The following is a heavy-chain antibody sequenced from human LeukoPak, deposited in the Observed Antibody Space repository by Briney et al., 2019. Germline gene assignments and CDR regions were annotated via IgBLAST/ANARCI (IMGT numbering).Heavy chain of an antibody. CDR3: ARLGSSGWYRNWFDP. CDR1: GGSISSYY. CDR2: IYYSGST. D-gene: IGHD6-19*01. J-gene: IGHJ5*02. Sequence: PSEALSLTCTVSGGSISSYYWSWIRQPPGKGLEWIGYIYYSGSTNDTPSRRSRVTISVDTSKNQFSLKQSSVTAADTAVYYCARLGSSGWYRNWFDPWGQGTLVTVSS. V-gene: IGHV4-59*08.